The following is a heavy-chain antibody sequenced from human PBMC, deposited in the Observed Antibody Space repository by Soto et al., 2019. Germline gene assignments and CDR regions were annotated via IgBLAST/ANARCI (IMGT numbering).Heavy chain of an antibody. D-gene: IGHD1-26*01. V-gene: IGHV4-39*01. Sequence: SETLSLTCTVSGGSISSSSYYWGWIRQPPGKGLEWIGSIYYSGSTYYNPSLKSRVTISVDTSKNQFSLKLSSVTAADTAVYYCARRNSGSYNGGTRRAFDYWGQGTLVTVSS. J-gene: IGHJ4*02. CDR3: ARRNSGSYNGGTRRAFDY. CDR2: IYYSGST. CDR1: GGSISSSSYY.